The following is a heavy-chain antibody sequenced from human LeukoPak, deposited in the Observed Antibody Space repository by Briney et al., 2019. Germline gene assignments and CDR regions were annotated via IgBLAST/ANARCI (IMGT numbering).Heavy chain of an antibody. CDR2: IYPADSDT. Sequence: GESLKISCKGSGYSFSSYWIGWVRQMAGKGLEWMGIIYPADSDTRYSPSFQGQVTISADKSINTAYLQWSSLKASDSAMYYCARVGAVAGRGWFDPWGQGTLVTVSS. V-gene: IGHV5-51*01. CDR1: GYSFSSYW. CDR3: ARVGAVAGRGWFDP. D-gene: IGHD6-19*01. J-gene: IGHJ5*02.